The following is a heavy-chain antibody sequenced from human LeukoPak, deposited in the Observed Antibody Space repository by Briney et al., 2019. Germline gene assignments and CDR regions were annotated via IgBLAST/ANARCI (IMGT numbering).Heavy chain of an antibody. CDR3: ARTTTLSRAFDT. V-gene: IGHV5-51*01. CDR2: IYSGNSKT. Sequence: GESLKISCRGSGYTFSSYWIGWVRQMPGKGLEWMGIIYSGNSKTRYSPSFQGQVTISADKSITTAYLQWSSLKSSDTAFYYCARTTTLSRAFDTWGQGTLVTVSS. CDR1: GYTFSSYW. J-gene: IGHJ5*02. D-gene: IGHD1-14*01.